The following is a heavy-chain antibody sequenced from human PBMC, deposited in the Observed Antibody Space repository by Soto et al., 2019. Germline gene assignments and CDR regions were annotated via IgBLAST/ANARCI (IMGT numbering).Heavy chain of an antibody. CDR1: GFIFGNYM. CDR2: IRDSGDST. J-gene: IGHJ3*02. CDR3: APHVYCSGGSCHYDAFDI. Sequence: EVQLLESGGGLVQPGESLSLSCAVSGFIFGNYMMTWVRQAPGKGLEWVSTIRDSGDSTYYADSVKGRFTISRDNFKNTLYLQMYSLGAEDTAVYYCAPHVYCSGGSCHYDAFDIRGQGAMVTVSS. V-gene: IGHV3-23*01. D-gene: IGHD2-15*01.